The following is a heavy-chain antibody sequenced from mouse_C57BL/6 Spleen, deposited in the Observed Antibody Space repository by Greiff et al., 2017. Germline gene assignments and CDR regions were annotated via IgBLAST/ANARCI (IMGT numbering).Heavy chain of an antibody. D-gene: IGHD1-1*01. Sequence: EVQLQQSGPELVKPGASVKISCKASGYTFTDYYMNWVKQSHGKSLEWIGDINPNNGGTSYNQKVKGKATLTVDKAYSTVYMELRSLTSEDSAVYYCARITLDYWGQGTSVTVSS. J-gene: IGHJ4*01. V-gene: IGHV1-26*01. CDR1: GYTFTDYY. CDR2: INPNNGGT. CDR3: ARITLDY.